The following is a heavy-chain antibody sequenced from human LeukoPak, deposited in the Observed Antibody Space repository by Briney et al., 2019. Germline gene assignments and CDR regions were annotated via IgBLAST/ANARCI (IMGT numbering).Heavy chain of an antibody. D-gene: IGHD1-26*01. Sequence: KPSETLSLTCAVYGGSFSGYYWSWIRQPPGKGLEWIGEINHSGSTNYNPSLKSRVTISVDTSKNQFSLKLSSVTAADTAVYYCATPSGSYYYYYGMGVWGQGTTVTVSS. CDR2: INHSGST. CDR3: ATPSGSYYYYYGMGV. J-gene: IGHJ6*02. CDR1: GGSFSGYY. V-gene: IGHV4-34*01.